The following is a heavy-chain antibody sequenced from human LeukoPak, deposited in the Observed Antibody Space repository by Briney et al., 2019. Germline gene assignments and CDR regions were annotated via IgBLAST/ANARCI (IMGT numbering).Heavy chain of an antibody. CDR3: ARLHYGGNYGYYYYYMDV. V-gene: IGHV3-30*03. D-gene: IGHD4-23*01. J-gene: IGHJ6*03. Sequence: GGSLRLSCEASGFIFEDYAMHWVRQAPGKGLEWVAVISYDGSNKYYADSVKGRFTISRDNSKNTLYLQMNSLRAEDTAVYYCARLHYGGNYGYYYYYMDVWGKGTTVTISS. CDR2: ISYDGSNK. CDR1: GFIFEDYA.